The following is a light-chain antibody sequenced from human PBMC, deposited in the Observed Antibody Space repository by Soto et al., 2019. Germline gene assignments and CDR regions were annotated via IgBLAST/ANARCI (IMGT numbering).Light chain of an antibody. CDR3: VLYMGSGIWV. Sequence: QAVVTQEPSFSVSPGRTVTLTCGLSSGSVSTSYYPSWYQQTPGQAPSTLIYSTNTRSSGVPDRFSGSILGNKAALTITGAKADDDSDYYCVLYMGSGIWVFGGGTKLTVL. J-gene: IGLJ3*02. CDR1: SGSVSTSYY. CDR2: STN. V-gene: IGLV8-61*01.